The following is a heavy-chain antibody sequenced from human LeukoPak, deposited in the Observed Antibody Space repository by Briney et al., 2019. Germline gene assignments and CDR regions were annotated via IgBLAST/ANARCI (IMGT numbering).Heavy chain of an antibody. J-gene: IGHJ4*02. CDR3: ARDRGTAAAGKYYFDY. CDR2: LSYDGSNK. D-gene: IGHD6-13*01. CDR1: GFTFSSYA. Sequence: GRSLRLSCAASGFTFSSYAMHWVRQAPGKGLEWVAVLSYDGSNKYYADSVKGRFTIPRDNSKNTLYLQMNSLRAEDTAVYYCARDRGTAAAGKYYFDYWGQGTLVTVSS. V-gene: IGHV3-30-3*01.